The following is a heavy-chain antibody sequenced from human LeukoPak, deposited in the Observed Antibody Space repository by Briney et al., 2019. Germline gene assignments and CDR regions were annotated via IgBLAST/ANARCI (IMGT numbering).Heavy chain of an antibody. CDR1: RCSINSGDFY. D-gene: IGHD5-24*01. V-gene: IGHV4-30-4*01. CDR3: ARVGRKDGNHPPIWFGS. J-gene: IGHJ5*01. Sequence: SQTLSLTCSVSRCSINSGDFYWSRIRQPPGKGPEWIGFIYYSGTTYYNPSLGSRLTISVDTSKNQFFLKLSSVTAADPAVYYCARVGRKDGNHPPIWFGSWGRGTLVTVSS. CDR2: IYYSGTT.